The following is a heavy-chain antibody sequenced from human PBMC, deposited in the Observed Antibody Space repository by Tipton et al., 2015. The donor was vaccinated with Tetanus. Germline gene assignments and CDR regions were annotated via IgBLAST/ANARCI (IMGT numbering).Heavy chain of an antibody. CDR2: IYPGDSDA. Sequence: QLVQSGAEVRKAGESLKISCKVSGHNSRSYWISWVRQMPGKGLEWMGIIYPGDSDATYSPSFQGQVTISADKSISTAYLQWSSLKASDTAMYFCARLHLRTFASSSGYWGQGTMVTVSS. J-gene: IGHJ4*02. D-gene: IGHD6-6*01. V-gene: IGHV5-51*01. CDR1: GHNSRSYW. CDR3: ARLHLRTFASSSGY.